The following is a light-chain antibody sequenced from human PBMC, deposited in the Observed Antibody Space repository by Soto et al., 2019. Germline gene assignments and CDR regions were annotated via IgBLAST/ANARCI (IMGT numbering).Light chain of an antibody. Sequence: EIVLNQTPVTSPVTLGHPASISCTSSQSLDHSDGNTYLSWLLQRPGQPPRILIYKVSQRFDGVPDSFSGSGAGINFTLKITRVEAEDVGLYHCMQATQMPYTFGQGTKLDLK. V-gene: IGKV2-24*01. CDR1: QSLDHSDGNTY. J-gene: IGKJ2*01. CDR2: KVS. CDR3: MQATQMPYT.